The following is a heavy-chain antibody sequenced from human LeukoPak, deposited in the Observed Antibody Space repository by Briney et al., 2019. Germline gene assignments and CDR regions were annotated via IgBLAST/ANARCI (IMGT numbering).Heavy chain of an antibody. CDR3: ARAAGLWDY. CDR2: ISSSSATT. CDR1: GFTFNTYA. J-gene: IGHJ4*02. D-gene: IGHD3-16*01. V-gene: IGHV3-23*01. Sequence: PGGSLRLSCAASGFTFNTYAMSWVRQAPGKGLEWASGISSSSATTYYADSVKGRFSISRDNSHSTLFLQLNGLRAEDTAVYYCARAAGLWDYWGQGTLVTVSS.